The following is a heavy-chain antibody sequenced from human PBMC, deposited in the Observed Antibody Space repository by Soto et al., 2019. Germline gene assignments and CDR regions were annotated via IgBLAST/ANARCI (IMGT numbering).Heavy chain of an antibody. J-gene: IGHJ3*02. Sequence: GGSLRLSCAASGFTFSSYAMSWVRQVPGKGLEWVSVISGSGGSTYYADSAKGRFTISRDNSKNTLYLQMNSLRAEDTAVYYCAKGQSGYNAFDMWGQGTMVTVSS. CDR2: ISGSGGST. CDR3: AKGQSGYNAFDM. V-gene: IGHV3-23*01. CDR1: GFTFSSYA. D-gene: IGHD3-22*01.